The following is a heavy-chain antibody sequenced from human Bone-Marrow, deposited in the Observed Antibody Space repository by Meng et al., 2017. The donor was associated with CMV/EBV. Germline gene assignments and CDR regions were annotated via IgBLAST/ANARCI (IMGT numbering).Heavy chain of an antibody. CDR2: IGSAGDT. D-gene: IGHD2-2*02. Sequence: GASLKISCAASGFTCRGSDMRWVRHVRGKGLEWVSAIGSAGDTYYPVSVKGRFAISRENDKNTLYLHMNSLTDGDSGVYYGARGIACKTTNCYNGLDVWGQGTTVTVSS. CDR3: ARGIACKTTNCYNGLDV. J-gene: IGHJ6*02. CDR1: GFTCRGSD. V-gene: IGHV3-13*01.